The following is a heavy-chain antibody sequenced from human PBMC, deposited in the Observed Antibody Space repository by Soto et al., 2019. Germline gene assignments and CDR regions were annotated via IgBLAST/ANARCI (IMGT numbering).Heavy chain of an antibody. Sequence: EVQLVESGGGLVKPGGSLRLSCAASGFTFSSYSMNWVRQAPGKGLEWVSSISSSSSYIYYADSVNGRFTISRDNAKNSLYLQMNSLRAEDTAVYYCARLTSDDSSGYYCYWGQGTLVTVSS. J-gene: IGHJ4*02. CDR2: ISSSSSYI. CDR1: GFTFSSYS. CDR3: ARLTSDDSSGYYCY. D-gene: IGHD3-22*01. V-gene: IGHV3-21*01.